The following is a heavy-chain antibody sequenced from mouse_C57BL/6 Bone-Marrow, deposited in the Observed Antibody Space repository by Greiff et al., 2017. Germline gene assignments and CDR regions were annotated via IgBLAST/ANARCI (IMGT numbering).Heavy chain of an antibody. CDR2: ISNLAYSI. CDR1: GFTFSDYG. Sequence: EVMLVESGGGLVQPGGSLKLSCAASGFTFSDYGMAWVRQAPRKGPEWVAFISNLAYSIYYADTVTGRFTISRENAKNTLYLEMSSLRSEDTAMYYCARYYSKGDYAMDYWGQGTSVTVSS. J-gene: IGHJ4*01. D-gene: IGHD2-5*01. CDR3: ARYYSKGDYAMDY. V-gene: IGHV5-15*01.